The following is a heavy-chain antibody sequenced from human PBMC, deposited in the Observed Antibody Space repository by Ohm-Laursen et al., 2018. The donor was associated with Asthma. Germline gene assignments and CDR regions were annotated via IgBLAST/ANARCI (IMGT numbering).Heavy chain of an antibody. CDR2: LSEDGSKK. D-gene: IGHD3-22*01. Sequence: SLRLSCAASRFTFRSYAMHWVRQAPGGGLEWVALLSEDGSKKYYADSVKGRFTISRDNSKNTLYLQVNSLRVEDTAVYYCARGAFYYESTGYYFFDHWGQGALVTVSS. CDR1: RFTFRSYA. CDR3: ARGAFYYESTGYYFFDH. J-gene: IGHJ4*02. V-gene: IGHV3-30-3*01.